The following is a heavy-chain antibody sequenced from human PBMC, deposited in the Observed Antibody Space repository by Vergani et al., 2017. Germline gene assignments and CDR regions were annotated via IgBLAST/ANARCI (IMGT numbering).Heavy chain of an antibody. D-gene: IGHD3-10*01. CDR3: AKDNRGYGDYVDY. CDR1: GFRFDDYA. V-gene: IGHV3-9*01. Sequence: EVQLVESGGGVVRPGGSLRLSCAASGFRFDDYAMHWVRQAPGKGLEWVSGISWNSGSIGYADSVKGRFTISRDNAKNSLYLQMNSLRAEDTALYYCAKDNRGYGDYVDYWGQGTLVTVSS. CDR2: ISWNSGSI. J-gene: IGHJ4*02.